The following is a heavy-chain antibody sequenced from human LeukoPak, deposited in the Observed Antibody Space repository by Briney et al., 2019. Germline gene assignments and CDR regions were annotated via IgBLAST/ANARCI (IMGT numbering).Heavy chain of an antibody. J-gene: IGHJ4*02. CDR1: GGSFSGYY. Sequence: SETLSLTCAVYGGSFSGYYWSWIRQPPGKGLEWIGEINHSGSTNYNPSLKSRVTISVDTSKNQFSLKLSSVTAADTAVYYCARGLKGVIAAADNSSYYFDYWGQGTLVTVSS. D-gene: IGHD6-13*01. V-gene: IGHV4-34*01. CDR2: INHSGST. CDR3: ARGLKGVIAAADNSSYYFDY.